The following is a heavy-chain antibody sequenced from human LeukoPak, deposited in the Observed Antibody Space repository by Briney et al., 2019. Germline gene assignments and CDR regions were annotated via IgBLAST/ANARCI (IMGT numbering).Heavy chain of an antibody. CDR2: IYYSGST. V-gene: IGHV4-59*12. D-gene: IGHD5-12*01. J-gene: IGHJ4*02. CDR1: GGSISSYY. Sequence: SETLSLTCTVSGGSISSYYWSWIRQPPGKGLEWIGYIYYSGSTNYNPSLKSRVTMSVDTSKNQFSLKLSSVTAADTAVYYCARGDILPVPFDYWGQGTLVTVSS. CDR3: ARGDILPVPFDY.